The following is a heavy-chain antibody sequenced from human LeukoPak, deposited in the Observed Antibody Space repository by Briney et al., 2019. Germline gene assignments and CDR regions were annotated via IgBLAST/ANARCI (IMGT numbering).Heavy chain of an antibody. V-gene: IGHV1-2*06. Sequence: ASVKVSCMASGYTFTGYYMHWVRQAPGQGLEWMGRINPNSGGTNYAQKFQGRVTMTRDTSISTAHMELSRLRSDDTAVYYCASCRTSSGCSYWGQGTLVTVSS. CDR2: INPNSGGT. CDR1: GYTFTGYY. D-gene: IGHD6-19*01. J-gene: IGHJ4*02. CDR3: ASCRTSSGCSY.